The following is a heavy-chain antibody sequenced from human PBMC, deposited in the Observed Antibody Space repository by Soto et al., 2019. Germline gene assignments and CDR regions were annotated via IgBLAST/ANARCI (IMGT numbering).Heavy chain of an antibody. CDR3: ARVGYCSSTSCYASDAFDY. CDR1: GFTFSSYA. D-gene: IGHD2-2*01. CDR2: ISYDGSNK. Sequence: PGGSLRLSCAASGFTFSSYAMHWVRQAPGKGLEWVAVISYDGSNKYYADSVKGRFTISRDNSKNTLYLQMNSLRAEDTAVYYCARVGYCSSTSCYASDAFDYWGQGTLVTVSS. V-gene: IGHV3-30-3*01. J-gene: IGHJ4*02.